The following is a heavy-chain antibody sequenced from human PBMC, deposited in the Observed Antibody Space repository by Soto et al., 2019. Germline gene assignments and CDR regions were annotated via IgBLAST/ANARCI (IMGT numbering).Heavy chain of an antibody. V-gene: IGHV3-30*18. CDR3: AKDEARFLEWLSYYDAFDI. CDR1: GFTFSSYG. J-gene: IGHJ3*02. CDR2: ISYDGSNK. D-gene: IGHD3-3*01. Sequence: PGGSLRLSCAASGFTFSSYGIHWVRQAPGKGLEWVAVISYDGSNKYYADSVKGRFTISRDNSKNTLYLQMNSLRAEDTAVYYCAKDEARFLEWLSYYDAFDIWGQGTMVTVSS.